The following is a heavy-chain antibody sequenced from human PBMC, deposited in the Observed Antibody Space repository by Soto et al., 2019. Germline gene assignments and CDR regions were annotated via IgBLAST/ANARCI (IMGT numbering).Heavy chain of an antibody. CDR1: GGSISSGGYY. J-gene: IGHJ4*02. CDR2: IYYSGST. CDR3: AITYGDYVLPDY. V-gene: IGHV4-31*03. D-gene: IGHD4-17*01. Sequence: SETLSLTCTVSGGSISSGGYYWSWIRQHPGKGLEWIGYIYYSGSTYYNPSLKSRVTISVDTSKNQFSLKLSSVTAADTAVYYCAITYGDYVLPDYWGPGTLVTVSS.